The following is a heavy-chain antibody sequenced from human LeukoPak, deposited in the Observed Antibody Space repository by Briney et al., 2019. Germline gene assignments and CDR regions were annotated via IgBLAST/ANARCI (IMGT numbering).Heavy chain of an antibody. CDR2: ISNNGIST. J-gene: IGHJ4*02. CDR1: GFTFSSYA. D-gene: IGHD6-19*01. Sequence: TGGSLRLSCAASGFTFSSYAMHWVRQAPGKGLEYVSAISNNGISTYYANSVKGRFTISRDNSKNTLYLQMGSLRAEDVAVYYCARLEAVAGALDYWGQGTLVTVSS. V-gene: IGHV3-64*01. CDR3: ARLEAVAGALDY.